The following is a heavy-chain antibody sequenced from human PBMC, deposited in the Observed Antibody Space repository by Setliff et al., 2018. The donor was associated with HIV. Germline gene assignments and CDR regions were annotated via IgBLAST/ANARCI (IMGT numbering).Heavy chain of an antibody. CDR3: ARWGGLPWYFDL. D-gene: IGHD3-10*01. J-gene: IGHJ2*01. Sequence: SETLSLTCTVSSGSISSSSYYWGWIRQPPGKGLEWIGSIYYSGSTYYNPSLKSRVTISVDTSKNQFSLKLSSVTAADTAVYYCARWGGLPWYFDLWGRGTLVTVSS. CDR1: SGSISSSSYY. CDR2: IYYSGST. V-gene: IGHV4-39*01.